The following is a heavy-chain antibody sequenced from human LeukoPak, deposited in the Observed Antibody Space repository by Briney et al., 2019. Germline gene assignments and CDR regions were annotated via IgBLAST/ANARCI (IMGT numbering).Heavy chain of an antibody. D-gene: IGHD3-10*01. CDR1: GFTLSSHG. J-gene: IGHJ4*02. V-gene: IGHV3-30*02. CDR3: AKDIREIMVAVLGY. CDR2: IRYDGSNK. Sequence: GGSLRLSCAASGFTLSSHGMHWVRQAPGKGLQWVSFIRYDGSNKYYGDSVRGRFTISRDNSKNTLYLQMNSLRAEDTAVYYCAKDIREIMVAVLGYWGQGTLVTVSS.